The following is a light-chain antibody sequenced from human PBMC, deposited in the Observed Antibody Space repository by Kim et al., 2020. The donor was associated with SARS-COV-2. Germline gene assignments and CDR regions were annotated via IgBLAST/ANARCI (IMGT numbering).Light chain of an antibody. CDR2: AAS. CDR1: QSISSY. CDR3: QQSYSTPLT. V-gene: IGKV1-39*01. Sequence: ASVGDRVTITCRSSQSISSYLNWYQQKPGKAPKLLIYAASSLQSGVPSRFSGSGSGTDFTLTISSLQPEDFATYYCQQSYSTPLTFGGGTKVDIK. J-gene: IGKJ4*01.